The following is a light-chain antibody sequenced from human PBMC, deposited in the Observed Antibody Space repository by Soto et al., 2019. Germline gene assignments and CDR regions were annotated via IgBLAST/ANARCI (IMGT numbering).Light chain of an antibody. CDR1: HSVSDN. Sequence: EIMMTQSPATLSVSPGERATLSCRASHSVSDNLAWYQQKLGQAPRLLIYGASTRATGIPARISGSGSGTEFTLTIRRLRSEDFAVYYCQQYDEWGPSCTFGQGTKLEIK. CDR2: GAS. V-gene: IGKV3-15*01. CDR3: QQYDEWGPSCT. J-gene: IGKJ2*02.